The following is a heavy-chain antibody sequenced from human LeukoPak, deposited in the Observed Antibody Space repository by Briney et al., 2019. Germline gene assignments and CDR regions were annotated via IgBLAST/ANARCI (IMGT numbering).Heavy chain of an antibody. CDR1: GGSISSSSYY. Sequence: PSETLSLTCTVSGGSISSSSYYWGWIRQPPGKGLEWIGSIYYSGSTYYNPSLKSRVTISVDTSKNQFSLKLSSVTAADTAVYYCARHRYSYGQGVDYWGQGTLVTVSS. J-gene: IGHJ4*02. D-gene: IGHD5-18*01. V-gene: IGHV4-39*01. CDR3: ARHRYSYGQGVDY. CDR2: IYYSGST.